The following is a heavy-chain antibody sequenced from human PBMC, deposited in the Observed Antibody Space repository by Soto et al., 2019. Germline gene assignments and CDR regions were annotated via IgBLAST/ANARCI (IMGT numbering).Heavy chain of an antibody. D-gene: IGHD3-16*01. J-gene: IGHJ4*02. V-gene: IGHV3-48*03. Sequence: DVQLLESGGDLVQPGGSLRLSCIASGFTFRNYAMAWVRQAPGEDLEWVSYISSSGSTIYYADSVKGRFTISRDNAKNSLYLQMNSLRAEDTAVYYWAWGQSSRGGGYFDYWGQETLVTVSS. CDR3: AWGQSSRGGGYFDY. CDR1: GFTFRNYA. CDR2: ISSSGSTI.